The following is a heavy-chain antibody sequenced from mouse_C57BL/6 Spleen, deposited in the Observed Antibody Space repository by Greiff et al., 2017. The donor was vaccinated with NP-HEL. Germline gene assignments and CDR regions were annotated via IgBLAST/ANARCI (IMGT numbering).Heavy chain of an antibody. CDR1: GYSITSGYY. D-gene: IGHD3-2*02. CDR3: ARDRAAQMDY. Sequence: EVKLQESGPGLVKPSQSLSLTCSVTGYSITSGYYWNWIRQFPGNKLEWMGYISYDGSNNYNPSLKNRISITRDTSKNQFFLKLNSVTTEDTATYYCARDRAAQMDYWGQGTSVTVSS. V-gene: IGHV3-6*01. CDR2: ISYDGSN. J-gene: IGHJ4*01.